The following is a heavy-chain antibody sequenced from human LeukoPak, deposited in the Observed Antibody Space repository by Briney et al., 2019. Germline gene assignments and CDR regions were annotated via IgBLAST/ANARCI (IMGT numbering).Heavy chain of an antibody. CDR3: ARDKGIVGADYYYYGMDV. J-gene: IGHJ6*02. D-gene: IGHD1-26*01. CDR2: IYYSGST. Sequence: SETLSLTCTVSGGSISSYYWSWIRQPPGKGLEWIGYIYYSGSTNYNPSLKSRVTISVDTSKNQFSLKLSSVTAADTAVYYCARDKGIVGADYYYYGMDVWGQGTTVTVSS. V-gene: IGHV4-59*01. CDR1: GGSISSYY.